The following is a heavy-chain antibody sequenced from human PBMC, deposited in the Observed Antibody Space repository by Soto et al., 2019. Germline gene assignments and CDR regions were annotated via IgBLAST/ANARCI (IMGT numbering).Heavy chain of an antibody. CDR1: GYTFTSYG. J-gene: IGHJ6*02. CDR2: ISAYNGNT. CDR3: ARARDPGYYDFWDYYGMDV. Sequence: ASVKVSCKASGYTFTSYGISWVRQAPGQGLEWMGWISAYNGNTNYAQKLQGRVTMTTDTSTSTAYMELRSLRSDDTAVYYCARARDPGYYDFWDYYGMDVWGQGTTVTVSS. D-gene: IGHD3-3*01. V-gene: IGHV1-18*01.